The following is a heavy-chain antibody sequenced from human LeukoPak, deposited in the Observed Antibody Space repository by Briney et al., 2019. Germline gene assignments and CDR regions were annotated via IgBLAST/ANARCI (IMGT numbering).Heavy chain of an antibody. Sequence: PSETLSLTCTVSGGSISSDYWSWIRQSPGKGLEWIGYIYYSGTTSYNPSLKSRVTISLDTSKNQFSLKLSSVTAADTAVYYCARGILMVGPWGQGILVTVSS. CDR1: GGSISSDY. V-gene: IGHV4-59*01. CDR2: IYYSGTT. J-gene: IGHJ5*02. D-gene: IGHD3-16*01. CDR3: ARGILMVGP.